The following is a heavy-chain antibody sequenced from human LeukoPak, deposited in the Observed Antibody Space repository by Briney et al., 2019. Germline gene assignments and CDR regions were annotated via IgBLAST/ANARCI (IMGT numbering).Heavy chain of an antibody. Sequence: SETLSLTCTVSGGSISSSSYYWGWIRQPPGKGLEWIGSIYYSGSTYYNPSLKSRVTISVDTSKNQFSLKLSSVTAADTAVYYCAREGIAVAAALDYWGQGTLVTVSS. D-gene: IGHD6-19*01. CDR3: AREGIAVAAALDY. V-gene: IGHV4-39*07. J-gene: IGHJ4*02. CDR2: IYYSGST. CDR1: GGSISSSSYY.